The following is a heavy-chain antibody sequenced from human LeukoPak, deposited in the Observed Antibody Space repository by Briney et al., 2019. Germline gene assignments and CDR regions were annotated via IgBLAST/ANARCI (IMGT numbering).Heavy chain of an antibody. J-gene: IGHJ5*02. CDR3: ARDSTRYSSSPEGWFDP. CDR1: GYTFTGYY. V-gene: IGHV1-2*02. Sequence: ASVKVSCKASGYTFTGYYMHWVRQAPGQGLEWMGWINPNSGGTSYAQKFQGRVTMTRDTSISTAYMELSRLRSDDTAVYYCARDSTRYSSSPEGWFDPWGQGTLVTVSS. CDR2: INPNSGGT. D-gene: IGHD6-6*01.